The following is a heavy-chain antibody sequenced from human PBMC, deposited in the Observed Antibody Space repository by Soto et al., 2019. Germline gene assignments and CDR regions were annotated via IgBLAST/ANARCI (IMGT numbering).Heavy chain of an antibody. CDR2: IYYTGST. CDR3: ARGQQKRFSSYWFDP. CDR1: GGSISSYY. Sequence: TSQTLSLTCTVAGGSISSYYWSWIRQPPGKGLEWIGYIYYTGSTNYNPSLKSRVTISVDTSKNQFSLKLSSVTAADAAVYYCARGQQKRFSSYWFDPRGQGTLLTVSS. V-gene: IGHV4-59*01. D-gene: IGHD6-13*01. J-gene: IGHJ5*02.